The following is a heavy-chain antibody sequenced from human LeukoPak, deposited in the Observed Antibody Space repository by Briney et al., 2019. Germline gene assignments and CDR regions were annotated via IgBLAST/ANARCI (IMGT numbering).Heavy chain of an antibody. CDR1: GFTFSSYW. V-gene: IGHV3-74*01. J-gene: IGHJ4*02. D-gene: IGHD4-23*01. CDR3: ARGARKGDDYGGFFDY. CDR2: INSDGSST. Sequence: GGSLRLSCAASGFTFSSYWMHWVRQAPGKGLVWVSRINSDGSSTSYADSVKGRFTISRDNSKNTLYLQMNSLRVEDTAVYYCARGARKGDDYGGFFDYWGQGTLVTVSS.